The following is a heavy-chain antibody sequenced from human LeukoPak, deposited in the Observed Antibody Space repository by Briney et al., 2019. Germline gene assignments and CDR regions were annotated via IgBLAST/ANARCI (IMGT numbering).Heavy chain of an antibody. J-gene: IGHJ6*03. CDR2: ISSSSRYI. D-gene: IGHD2-2*01. CDR3: AREPSSHCSSTSCSGYYYYYMDV. Sequence: GGSLRLSCAASGFTFSSYSMNWVRQAPGKGLEWVSSISSSSRYIYYADSVKGRFTISRDNAKNSLYLQMNSLRAEDTAVYYCAREPSSHCSSTSCSGYYYYYMDVWGKGTTVTVSS. CDR1: GFTFSSYS. V-gene: IGHV3-21*01.